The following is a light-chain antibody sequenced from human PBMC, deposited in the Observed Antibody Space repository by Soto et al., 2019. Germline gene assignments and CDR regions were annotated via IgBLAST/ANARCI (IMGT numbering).Light chain of an antibody. V-gene: IGKV3-11*01. CDR2: DAS. CDR3: QQRRTWPWT. CDR1: SSVSTS. J-gene: IGKJ1*01. Sequence: EIVLTQSPGTLSLSPGERATLSCRASSSVSTSLAWYQQKPGQAPRLLIYDASTKAAGIPATFSGRGSGTDFTLTISGLEPEAFAVYYCQQRRTWPWTFGKGTKVEIK.